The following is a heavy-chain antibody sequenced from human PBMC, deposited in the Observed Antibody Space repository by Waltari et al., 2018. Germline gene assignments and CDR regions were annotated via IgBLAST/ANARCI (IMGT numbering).Heavy chain of an antibody. CDR3: ARGWSHDY. Sequence: QVQLQQWGAGLLQPSETLSLTCGVYGGSFSGYYWSWIRQPPGKGLEWIGEINHSGTTNYNPSFKSRVTISVDTPKNQVSLKLSSVTAADTAVYYCARGWSHDYWGQGTLVTVSS. V-gene: IGHV4-34*01. J-gene: IGHJ4*02. CDR2: INHSGTT. CDR1: GGSFSGYY. D-gene: IGHD2-8*02.